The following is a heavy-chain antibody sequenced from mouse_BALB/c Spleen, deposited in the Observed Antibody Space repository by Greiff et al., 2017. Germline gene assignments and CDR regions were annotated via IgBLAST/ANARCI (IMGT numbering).Heavy chain of an antibody. CDR2: ISSGGSYT. V-gene: IGHV5-9-4*01. Sequence: EVQGVESGGGLVKPGGSLKLSCAASGFTFSSYAMSWVRQSPEKRLEWVAEISSGGSYTYYPDTVTGRFTISRDNAKNTLYLEMSSLRSEDTAMYYCARFGFAYWGQGTLVTVSA. J-gene: IGHJ3*01. CDR1: GFTFSSYA. CDR3: ARFGFAY.